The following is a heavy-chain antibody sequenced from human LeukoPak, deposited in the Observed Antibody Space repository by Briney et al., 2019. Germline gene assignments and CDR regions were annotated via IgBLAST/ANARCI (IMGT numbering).Heavy chain of an antibody. V-gene: IGHV3-23*01. CDR1: GFTFSSYG. CDR2: ISGSGGST. Sequence: GGSLRLSCAASGFTFSSYGMSWVRQAPGKGLEWVSAISGSGGSTYYADSVKGRFTISRDNPKNTLYLQMNSLRAEDTAVYYCAKDREVYYDILTGLDVWGKGTTVTVSS. CDR3: AKDREVYYDILTGLDV. J-gene: IGHJ6*04. D-gene: IGHD3-9*01.